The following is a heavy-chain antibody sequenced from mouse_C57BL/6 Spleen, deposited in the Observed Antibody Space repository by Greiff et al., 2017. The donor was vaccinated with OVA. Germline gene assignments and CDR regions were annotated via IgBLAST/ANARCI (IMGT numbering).Heavy chain of an antibody. D-gene: IGHD2-4*01. J-gene: IGHJ4*01. CDR1: GFTFSDYY. V-gene: IGHV5-16*01. CDR3: AREHDYDGYAMDY. Sequence: EVKLMESEGGLVQPGSSMKLSCTASGFTFSDYYMAWVRQVPEKGLEWVANINYDGSSTYYLDSLKSRFIISRDNAKNILYLQMSSLKSEDTATYYCAREHDYDGYAMDYWGQGTSVTVSS. CDR2: INYDGSST.